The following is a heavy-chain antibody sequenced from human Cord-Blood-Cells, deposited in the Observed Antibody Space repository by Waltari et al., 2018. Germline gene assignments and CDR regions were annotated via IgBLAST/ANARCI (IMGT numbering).Heavy chain of an antibody. CDR1: GYSISSGYY. D-gene: IGHD7-27*01. CDR3: ARATGDFDY. J-gene: IGHJ4*02. Sequence: QVQLQESGPGLVKPSETLSLTCAVSGYSISSGYYWGWIRQPPGKGLEWIGSIYHSGSTYYNPSLKSRVTISVDTSKNQFSLELSSVTAADTAVYYCARATGDFDYWGQGTLVTVSS. V-gene: IGHV4-38-2*01. CDR2: IYHSGST.